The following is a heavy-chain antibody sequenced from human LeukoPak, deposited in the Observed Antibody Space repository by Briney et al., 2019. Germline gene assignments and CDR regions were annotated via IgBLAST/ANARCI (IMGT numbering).Heavy chain of an antibody. D-gene: IGHD6-19*01. J-gene: IGHJ4*02. CDR1: GGSFSGYY. CDR2: INHSGST. CDR3: ARLRAVRDLLAEPPYYFDY. Sequence: SETLSLTCAVYGGSFSGYYWSWIRQPPGKGLEWIGEINHSGSTNYNPSLKSRVTISVDTSKNQLSLKLSSVTAADTAVYYCARLRAVRDLLAEPPYYFDYWGQGTLVTVSS. V-gene: IGHV4-34*01.